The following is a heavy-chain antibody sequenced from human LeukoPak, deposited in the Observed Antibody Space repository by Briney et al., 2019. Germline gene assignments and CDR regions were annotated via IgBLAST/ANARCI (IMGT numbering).Heavy chain of an antibody. CDR3: AKGNWRYFDY. CDR1: DLTFSTYV. CDR2: VSGSGGST. J-gene: IGHJ4*02. D-gene: IGHD1-1*01. V-gene: IGHV3-23*01. Sequence: GGPLRLSCAAFDLTFSTYVMSWVRKAPGKGLEWVSAVSGSGGSTYYADSVKGRFTISRDNSKNTLYLQMNSLGADDTAVYYCAKGNWRYFDYWGQGTLVTVSS.